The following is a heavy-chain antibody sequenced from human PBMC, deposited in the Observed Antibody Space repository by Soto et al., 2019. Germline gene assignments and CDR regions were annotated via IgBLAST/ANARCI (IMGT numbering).Heavy chain of an antibody. J-gene: IGHJ5*01. CDR1: GGTFGNLG. V-gene: IGHV1-69*01. D-gene: IGHD3-10*01. CDR3: AREREDGSGTKYNWFFS. CDR2: TIPIFDTP. Sequence: QMQLVQSGAEVKKPGSSVKVSCKASGGTFGNLGISWLRQAPGQGLEWMGGTIPIFDTPHYAEKFRDRLTITADATSTAYMELTSLLSDDTATYYCAREREDGSGTKYNWFFSWGEGPLVTVSS.